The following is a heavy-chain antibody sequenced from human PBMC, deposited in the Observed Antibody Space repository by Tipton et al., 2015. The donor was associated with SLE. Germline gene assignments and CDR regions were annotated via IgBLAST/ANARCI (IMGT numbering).Heavy chain of an antibody. J-gene: IGHJ4*02. D-gene: IGHD6-19*01. CDR3: ARSSWREAGEVDY. CDR2: ISSSSSYT. Sequence: SLRLSCAASGFTFSDYYMSWIRQAPGKGLEWVSYISSSSSYTNYADSVKGRFTISRDNAKNSLYLQMNSLRAEDTAVYYCARSSWREAGEVDYWGQGTLVTVSS. V-gene: IGHV3-11*06. CDR1: GFTFSDYY.